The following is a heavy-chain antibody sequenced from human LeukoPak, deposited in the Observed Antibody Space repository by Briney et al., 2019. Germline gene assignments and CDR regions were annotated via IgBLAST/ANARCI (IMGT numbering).Heavy chain of an antibody. J-gene: IGHJ4*02. D-gene: IGHD6-19*01. V-gene: IGHV3-74*01. Sequence: GGSLRLSCGASGFSFSSYWMQWVRQAPGKGLMWVSRVNNDGSSTTYADSVEDRFTISRDNARNTLYLQMNSLRAEDTAVYYCARSSYPYYFDYWGQGTLVTVSS. CDR2: VNNDGSST. CDR3: ARSSYPYYFDY. CDR1: GFSFSSYW.